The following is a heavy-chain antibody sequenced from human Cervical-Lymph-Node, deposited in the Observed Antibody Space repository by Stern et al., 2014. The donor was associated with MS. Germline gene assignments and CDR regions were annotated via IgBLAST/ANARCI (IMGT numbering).Heavy chain of an antibody. V-gene: IGHV1-69*12. CDR1: GGNFSRYA. CDR3: ARGGEVAGWTDFDY. D-gene: IGHD6-19*01. Sequence: QDQLVQSEAEVKKPGSSVKVSCKASGGNFSRYALSVVRQAPGQGLEWMGGIIPIFGTANDAQKFQGRVTITADESTSTAYMELSSLRSEDTAVYYCARGGEVAGWTDFDYWGQGTLVTVST. J-gene: IGHJ4*02. CDR2: IIPIFGTA.